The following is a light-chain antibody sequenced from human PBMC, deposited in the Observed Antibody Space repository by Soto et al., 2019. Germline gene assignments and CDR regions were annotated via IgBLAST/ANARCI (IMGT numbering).Light chain of an antibody. CDR2: GAS. Sequence: DIQMTQSPSSLSASVGDRVTITCRANQGISCFVAWYQQKPGKVPRLLISGASTLQSGVPSRFSGSGSGTDFTLTITSLQPEDVATYYCQKYSSVITFGQGTRLEIK. CDR1: QGISCF. CDR3: QKYSSVIT. V-gene: IGKV1-27*01. J-gene: IGKJ5*01.